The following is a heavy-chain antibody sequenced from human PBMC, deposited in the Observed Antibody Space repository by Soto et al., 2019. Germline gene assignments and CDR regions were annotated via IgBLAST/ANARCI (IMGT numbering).Heavy chain of an antibody. Sequence: GGSLRLSCAASGFFFEDYAMHWVRQAPGKGLEWVSGISWSSGNIGYADSAKGRFTISRDNAKNSLYLQMNSLRTEDTAFYFCAKDMRSSQGGSYAAELWGQGTLVTVSS. D-gene: IGHD3-10*01. CDR3: AKDMRSSQGGSYAAEL. CDR1: GFFFEDYA. V-gene: IGHV3-9*01. J-gene: IGHJ4*02. CDR2: ISWSSGNI.